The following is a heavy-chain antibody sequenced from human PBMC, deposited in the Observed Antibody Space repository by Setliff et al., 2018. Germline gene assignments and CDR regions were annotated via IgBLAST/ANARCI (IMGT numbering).Heavy chain of an antibody. CDR2: IYITGNP. Sequence: PSETLSLTCAVSGASIRQTSYFWTWVRQPAGKGLEWIGHIYITGNPNVNPSLKSRVAMSLDNSGNQFSLNLQSVTAADTAVYYCTRLYYTSRALYFDIWGQGHQVTVSS. V-gene: IGHV4-61*09. CDR1: GASIRQTSYF. CDR3: TRLYYTSRALYFDI. J-gene: IGHJ4*02. D-gene: IGHD3-3*01.